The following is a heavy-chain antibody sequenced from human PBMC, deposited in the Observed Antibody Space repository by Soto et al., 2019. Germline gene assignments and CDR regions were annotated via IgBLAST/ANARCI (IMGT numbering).Heavy chain of an antibody. Sequence: GESLKISCKGSGYSFTSYWISWVRQMPGKGLEWMGRIDPSDSYTNYSPSFQGHVTISADKSISTAYLQWSSLKASDTAMYYCASVLYTTYSSSSFRYYYYGMDVWGQGTTVTVSS. J-gene: IGHJ6*02. CDR3: ASVLYTTYSSSSFRYYYYGMDV. V-gene: IGHV5-10-1*01. D-gene: IGHD6-13*01. CDR2: IDPSDSYT. CDR1: GYSFTSYW.